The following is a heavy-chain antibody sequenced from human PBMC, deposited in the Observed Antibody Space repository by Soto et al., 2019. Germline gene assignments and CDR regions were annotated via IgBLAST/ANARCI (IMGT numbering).Heavy chain of an antibody. J-gene: IGHJ4*02. Sequence: SVKVSCKASGGTFSSYAISWVRQAPGQGLEWMGGIIPIFGTANYAQKFRGRVTITADEYTSTAYMELSSLGSEDTDVYYCGSNGIAARRDFGYWGQGTLVTVSS. CDR2: IIPIFGTA. V-gene: IGHV1-69*13. CDR3: GSNGIAARRDFGY. D-gene: IGHD6-6*01. CDR1: GGTFSSYA.